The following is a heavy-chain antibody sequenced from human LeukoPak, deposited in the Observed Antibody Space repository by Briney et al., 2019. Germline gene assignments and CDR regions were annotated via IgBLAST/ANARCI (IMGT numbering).Heavy chain of an antibody. CDR1: GFIFSDYW. CDR3: ARDSAYNAFDI. V-gene: IGHV3-74*01. Sequence: GGSLRLSCAASGFIFSDYWMHWVRQGPGKGLVWVSRIKSDGSSTSYADSVKGRFTISRDNPKNTLYLQMNSLRAEDTAVFYCARDSAYNAFDIWGQGTMVTVAS. J-gene: IGHJ3*02. D-gene: IGHD5-12*01. CDR2: IKSDGSST.